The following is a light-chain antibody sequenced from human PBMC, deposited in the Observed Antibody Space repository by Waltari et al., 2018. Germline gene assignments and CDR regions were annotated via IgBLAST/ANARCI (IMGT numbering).Light chain of an antibody. CDR2: DAS. CDR1: QSVGRT. Sequence: EIVLTQSPGTLSVSPGERATLSCRASQSVGRTLAWYQQKPGQAPRLLIYDASTRATGIPARFSGSGSGTDFSLTISRLEPEDFAVYYCQKYVRLPATFGQGTKVEIK. V-gene: IGKV3-20*01. CDR3: QKYVRLPAT. J-gene: IGKJ1*01.